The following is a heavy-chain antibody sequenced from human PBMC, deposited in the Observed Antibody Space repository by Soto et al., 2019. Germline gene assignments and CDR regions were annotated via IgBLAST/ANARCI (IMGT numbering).Heavy chain of an antibody. D-gene: IGHD3-3*01. V-gene: IGHV1-69*08. J-gene: IGHJ6*03. CDR2: IIPIIGIV. CDR3: ARDTSGVVMDYYYYMDV. Sequence: QVQLVQSGAEVKKPGSSVRVSCKASGGTFSYYTLSWVRQAPGQGLEWMGRIIPIIGIVNYAQKFQGRVTITADKSTSTSYLELSSLRSEDTAIYYCARDTSGVVMDYYYYMDVWGKGTTVTVSS. CDR1: GGTFSYYT.